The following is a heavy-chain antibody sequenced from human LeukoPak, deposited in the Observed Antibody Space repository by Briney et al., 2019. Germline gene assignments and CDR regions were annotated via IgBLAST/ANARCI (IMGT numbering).Heavy chain of an antibody. CDR1: GFTFSSYA. J-gene: IGHJ3*02. V-gene: IGHV3-7*01. D-gene: IGHD3/OR15-3a*01. CDR2: IKQDGSEK. CDR3: ARDGPQGDT. Sequence: SGGSLRLSCAASGFTFSSYAMSWVRQAPGKGLEWVANIKQDGSEKYYVDSVKGRFTISRDNAKNSLYLQMNSLRAEDTAVYYCARDGPQGDTWGQGTMVTVSS.